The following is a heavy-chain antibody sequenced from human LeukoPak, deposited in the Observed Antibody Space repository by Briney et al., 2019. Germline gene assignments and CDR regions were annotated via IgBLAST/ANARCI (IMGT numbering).Heavy chain of an antibody. CDR2: INHSGST. CDR3: ATSTPTSGSYYKPYYYYYGMDV. V-gene: IGHV4-34*01. Sequence: SETLFLTCAVYGGSFSGYYWSWIRQPPGKGLEWIGEINHSGSTNYNPSLKSRVTISVDTSKNQFSLKLSSVTAADTAVYYCATSTPTSGSYYKPYYYYYGMDVWGKGTTVTVSS. D-gene: IGHD3-10*01. J-gene: IGHJ6*04. CDR1: GGSFSGYY.